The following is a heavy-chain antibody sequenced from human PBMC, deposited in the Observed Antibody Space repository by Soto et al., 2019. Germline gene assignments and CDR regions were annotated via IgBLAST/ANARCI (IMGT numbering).Heavy chain of an antibody. CDR1: GFTFSSYG. CDR2: ISYDGSNK. D-gene: IGHD3-10*01. J-gene: IGHJ4*02. V-gene: IGHV3-30*18. CDR3: AKDQGYYGSGSSYYFDY. Sequence: QVQLVESGGGVVQPGRSLRLSCAASGFTFSSYGMHWVRQAPGKGLEWVAVISYDGSNKYYADSVKGRFTISRDNAKNTLYLQMNRLGAEATAVYYCAKDQGYYGSGSSYYFDYWGQGTLVTVSS.